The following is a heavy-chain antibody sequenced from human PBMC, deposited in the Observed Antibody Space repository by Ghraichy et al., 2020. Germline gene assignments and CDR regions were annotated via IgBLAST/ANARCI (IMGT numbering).Heavy chain of an antibody. D-gene: IGHD5-18*01. CDR1: GFTFSSYS. CDR2: ISSSSTTI. CDR3: ARHIGYSYGVFDY. J-gene: IGHJ4*02. Sequence: GGSLRLSCAASGFTFSSYSMNWVRQAPGKGLEWVSYISSSSTTIYYADSGKGRVTISRDNARNSLYLQMNSLRDEDTAVYYCARHIGYSYGVFDYWGQGTLVTVSS. V-gene: IGHV3-48*02.